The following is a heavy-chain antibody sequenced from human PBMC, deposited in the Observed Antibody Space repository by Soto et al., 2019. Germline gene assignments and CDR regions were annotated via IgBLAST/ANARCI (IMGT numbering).Heavy chain of an antibody. CDR3: AKTSAGWKGAWSDP. CDR2: ISGYNVHT. V-gene: IGHV1-18*04. CDR1: GYTFTIDS. J-gene: IGHJ5*02. Sequence: QIQLVQAGAEVKKPGASVKVSCKASGYTFTIDSINWVRQAPGQGVEWVGWISGYNVHTHYAQKVQGRVTMTTDTSTSPAFMELSSLRADDTAIYYCAKTSAGWKGAWSDPWGQGTLVSVSS. D-gene: IGHD6-19*01.